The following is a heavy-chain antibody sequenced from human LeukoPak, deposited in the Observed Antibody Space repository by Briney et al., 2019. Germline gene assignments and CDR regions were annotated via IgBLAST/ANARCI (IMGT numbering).Heavy chain of an antibody. CDR2: INSDGSEK. J-gene: IGHJ5*02. CDR1: VFTFNTYW. CDR3: AKELRGYSYGLRNNWFDP. D-gene: IGHD5-18*01. V-gene: IGHV3-74*01. Sequence: GGSLRLSCAASVFTFNTYWMHWVRQPPGKGLVWVSHINSDGSEKLYVDSVKGRFTISRDNANNTLYVQMNSLRAEDTAVYYCAKELRGYSYGLRNNWFDPWGQGTLATVSS.